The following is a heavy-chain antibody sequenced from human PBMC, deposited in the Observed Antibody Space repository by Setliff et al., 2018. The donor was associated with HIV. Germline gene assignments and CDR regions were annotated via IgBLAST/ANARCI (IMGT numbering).Heavy chain of an antibody. CDR3: ARGRTNYHFRSGYPVDALDI. CDR1: GYTFTGYY. V-gene: IGHV1-2*02. J-gene: IGHJ3*02. D-gene: IGHD3-3*01. Sequence: ASVKVSCKASGYTFTGYYMHWVRQAPGQGLEWMGWINPQSGGTHFAQKFEGRVTMTMDTSISTDYMELKTLRSDDTAVYYCARGRTNYHFRSGYPVDALDIWGQGTMVTVSS. CDR2: INPQSGGT.